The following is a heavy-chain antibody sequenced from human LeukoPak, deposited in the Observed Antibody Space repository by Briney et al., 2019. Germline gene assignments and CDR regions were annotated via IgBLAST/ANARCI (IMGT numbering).Heavy chain of an antibody. D-gene: IGHD2-15*01. V-gene: IGHV4-39*07. CDR3: ARDLGGYPFFMDV. J-gene: IGHJ6*03. CDR2: LDESGRP. CDR1: GGSIRSGDHH. Sequence: SETLSLTCSVSGGSIRSGDHHWAWVRQPPGKGLEFIGSLDESGRPYYNRPLKSRVSISGDTSGKQFSLHLTSVTAADTAVYFCARDLGGYPFFMDVWGRGPTVIVSS.